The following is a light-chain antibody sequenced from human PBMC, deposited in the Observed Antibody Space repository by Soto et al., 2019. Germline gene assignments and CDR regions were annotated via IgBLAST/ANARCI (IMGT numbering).Light chain of an antibody. CDR3: ASYGGNNNLL. V-gene: IGLV2-8*01. J-gene: IGLJ2*01. CDR1: SPDVGGYNY. CDR2: EVS. Sequence: QSALTQPPSASGSPGQSVTISCTGTSPDVGGYNYVSWYQQHPGKAPKLMMFEVSKRPSGVPDRFSGSKFGHTASLTVSGLQAEDEADYYCASYGGNNNLLFGGGTKLTVL.